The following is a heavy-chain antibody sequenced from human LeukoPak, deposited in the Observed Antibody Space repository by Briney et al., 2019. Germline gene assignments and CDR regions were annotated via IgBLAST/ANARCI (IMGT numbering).Heavy chain of an antibody. J-gene: IGHJ4*02. CDR1: GFTFSGYS. D-gene: IGHD1-14*01. V-gene: IGHV3-21*01. Sequence: GGSLRLSCAASGFTFSGYSMNWVRQAPGKGLEWVSSISSSSSYIYYADSVKGRFTISRDNAKNSLYLQMNSLRAEDTAVYYCARVRTDHDPPDYWGQGTLVTVSS. CDR3: ARVRTDHDPPDY. CDR2: ISSSSSYI.